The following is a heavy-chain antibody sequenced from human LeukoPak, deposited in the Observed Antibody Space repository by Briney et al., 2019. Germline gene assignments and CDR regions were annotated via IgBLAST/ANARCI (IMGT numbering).Heavy chain of an antibody. V-gene: IGHV3-11*04. CDR1: GFTFSDYY. D-gene: IGHD3-9*01. CDR2: MSSSGRTI. Sequence: GGSLRLSCAASGFTFSDYYMSWIRQAPGKGLEWVSYMSSSGRTIYYAHSVKGRFTISRDNAKNSLYLQMNSLRAEDTAVYYCARDYDILTGRTIDHWGQGTLVTVSS. J-gene: IGHJ4*02. CDR3: ARDYDILTGRTIDH.